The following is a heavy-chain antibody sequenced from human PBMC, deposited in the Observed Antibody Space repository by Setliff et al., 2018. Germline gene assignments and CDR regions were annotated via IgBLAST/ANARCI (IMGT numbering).Heavy chain of an antibody. D-gene: IGHD3-9*01. V-gene: IGHV3-48*01. CDR2: ISSSSSTI. CDR3: VKDPAPRGRGLRYFDWPH. Sequence: GGSLRLSCAVSGFTFSTYSMNWVRQAPGKGLEWVSYISSSSSTIYDADSVKGRFTISRDNSKNTLYLQMNSLSAEDTALYYCVKDPAPRGRGLRYFDWPHWGQGTLVTVSS. J-gene: IGHJ4*02. CDR1: GFTFSTYS.